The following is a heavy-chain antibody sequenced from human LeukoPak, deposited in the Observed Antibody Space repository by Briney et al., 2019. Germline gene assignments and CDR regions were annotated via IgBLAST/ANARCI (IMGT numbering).Heavy chain of an antibody. D-gene: IGHD6-19*01. V-gene: IGHV3-48*03. CDR2: ISSSGTSI. CDR1: GFSFSSYE. CDR3: ARDMPKSGWFLGRDYFDY. Sequence: GGSLRLSCAASGFSFSSYEMNWVRQAPGKGLEWVSYISSSGTSIYYADFVKGRFTMSRDNSKNSLSLQMNSLRAEDSAMYYCARDMPKSGWFLGRDYFDYWGQETLVTVSS. J-gene: IGHJ4*02.